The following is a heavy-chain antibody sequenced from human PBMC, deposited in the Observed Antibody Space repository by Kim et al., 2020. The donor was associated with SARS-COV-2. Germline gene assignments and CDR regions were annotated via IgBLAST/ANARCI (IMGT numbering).Heavy chain of an antibody. D-gene: IGHD3-10*01. CDR1: GGTFSSYA. Sequence: SVKVSCKASGGTFSSYAISWVRQAPGQGLEWMGGIIPIFGTANYAQKFQGRVTITADESTSTAYMELSSLRSEDTAVYYCASSVSAYGSGSYYFDYWGQGTLVTVSS. J-gene: IGHJ4*02. CDR2: IIPIFGTA. CDR3: ASSVSAYGSGSYYFDY. V-gene: IGHV1-69*13.